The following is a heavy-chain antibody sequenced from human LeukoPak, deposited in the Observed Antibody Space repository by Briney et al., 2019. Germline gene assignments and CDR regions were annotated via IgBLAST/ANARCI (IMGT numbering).Heavy chain of an antibody. J-gene: IGHJ6*03. V-gene: IGHV3-21*01. CDR1: GFSFSDAW. D-gene: IGHD1-26*01. CDR3: ARAYSGRYGLGYYYMDV. Sequence: GGSLRLSCAASGFSFSDAWMSWVRQAPGKGLEWVSSISTSSSYIYYADSVKGRFTISRDNAKNSLYLQMNSLRAEDTAVYYCARAYSGRYGLGYYYMDVWGKGTTVTISS. CDR2: ISTSSSYI.